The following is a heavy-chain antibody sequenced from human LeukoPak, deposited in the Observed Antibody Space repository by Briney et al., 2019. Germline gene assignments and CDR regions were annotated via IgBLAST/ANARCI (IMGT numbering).Heavy chain of an antibody. CDR3: ARGLPPDAFDI. V-gene: IGHV4-34*01. Sequence: SETLSLTCAVYGGSFSGYYWSWIRQPPGKGLEWIGEINHSGSTNYNPSLKSRVTISVDTSKNQFSLKLSSVTAADTAVCYCARGLPPDAFDIWGQGTMVTVSS. CDR2: INHSGST. J-gene: IGHJ3*02. CDR1: GGSFSGYY. D-gene: IGHD2-15*01.